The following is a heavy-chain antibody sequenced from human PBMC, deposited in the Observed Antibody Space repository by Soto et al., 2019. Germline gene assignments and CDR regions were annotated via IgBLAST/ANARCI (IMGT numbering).Heavy chain of an antibody. D-gene: IGHD3-16*01. CDR3: ARDIGFDYVD. CDR2: INEDGSEI. V-gene: IGHV3-7*01. Sequence: EVQLVESGGGLVQPGGSLRASGAVSGFTFRPFWMSGVGQAPGKGLEWVATINEDGSEIYYVDSVKGRFTISRDNAQNSLYLQMRSLSAEDTAVYFCARDIGFDYVDWGQGTRVTVSS. J-gene: IGHJ4*02. CDR1: GFTFRPFW.